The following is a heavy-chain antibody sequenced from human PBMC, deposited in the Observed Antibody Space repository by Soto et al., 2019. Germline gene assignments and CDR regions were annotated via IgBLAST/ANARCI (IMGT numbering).Heavy chain of an antibody. CDR1: GFTFSSYA. V-gene: IGHV3-23*01. CDR2: ISGSGGST. D-gene: IGHD6-19*01. Sequence: EVQLLESGGGLVQPGGSLRLSCADSGFTFSSYAMSWVRQAPGKGLEWVSAISGSGGSTYYADSVKGRFTISRDNSKNTLYLQMNSLRAEDTAVYYCAKSHYSSGWSGVGGYWGQGTLVTVSS. CDR3: AKSHYSSGWSGVGGY. J-gene: IGHJ4*02.